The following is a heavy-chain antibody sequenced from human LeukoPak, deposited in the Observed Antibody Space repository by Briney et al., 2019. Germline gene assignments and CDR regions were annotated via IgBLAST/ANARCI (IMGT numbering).Heavy chain of an antibody. Sequence: PSETLSLTCTVSGGSISSYYWSWIRQPPGKGLEWIGYIYYSGSTNYNPSLKSRVTISVDTSKNQFSLKLSSVTAADTAVYYCAREGGYDILTGYYMSAFDIWGQGTMVTVSS. D-gene: IGHD3-9*01. CDR2: IYYSGST. CDR1: GGSISSYY. V-gene: IGHV4-59*01. CDR3: AREGGYDILTGYYMSAFDI. J-gene: IGHJ3*02.